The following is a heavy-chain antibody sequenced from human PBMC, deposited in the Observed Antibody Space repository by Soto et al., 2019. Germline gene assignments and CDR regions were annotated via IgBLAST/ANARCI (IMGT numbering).Heavy chain of an antibody. CDR1: GGSFSGYY. J-gene: IGHJ6*02. CDR2: INHSGST. D-gene: IGHD6-19*01. Sequence: SETLSLTCAVYGGSFSGYYWSWIRQPPGNGLEWIGEINHSGSTNYNPSLKSRVTISVDTSKNQFSLKLSSVTAADTAVYYCARIAVGPGNTFYYYYGMEVWGQGTTVTVAS. V-gene: IGHV4-34*01. CDR3: ARIAVGPGNTFYYYYGMEV.